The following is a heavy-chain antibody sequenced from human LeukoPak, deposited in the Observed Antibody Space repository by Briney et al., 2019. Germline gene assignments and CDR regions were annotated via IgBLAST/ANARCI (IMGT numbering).Heavy chain of an antibody. D-gene: IGHD1-26*01. J-gene: IGHJ4*02. CDR1: GFTFSGSA. Sequence: GGSLRLSCAASGFTFSGSAMHWVRQASGKGLEWVGRIRSKANSYATAYAASVEGRFTISRDDSKNTAYLQMNSLKTEDTAVYYCARDGWELLEYFDYWGQGTLVTVSS. CDR3: ARDGWELLEYFDY. V-gene: IGHV3-73*01. CDR2: IRSKANSYAT.